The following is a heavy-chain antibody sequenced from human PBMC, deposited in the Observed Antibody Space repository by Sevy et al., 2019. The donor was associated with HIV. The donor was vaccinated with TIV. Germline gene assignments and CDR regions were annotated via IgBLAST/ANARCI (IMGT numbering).Heavy chain of an antibody. CDR3: ARGPYSSSPYYFDY. J-gene: IGHJ4*02. CDR1: GFTFSSYA. V-gene: IGHV3-30-3*01. D-gene: IGHD6-13*01. Sequence: GGSLRLSCVASGFTFSSYAMHWVRQAPGKGLEWVAVISYDGSDIYYADSVKGRFTISRDNSKNTLYVQMNSLRAEDTAVYYCARGPYSSSPYYFDYWGQGTLVTVSS. CDR2: ISYDGSDI.